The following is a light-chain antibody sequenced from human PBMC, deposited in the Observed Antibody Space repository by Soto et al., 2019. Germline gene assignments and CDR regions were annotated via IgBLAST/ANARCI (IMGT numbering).Light chain of an antibody. CDR3: ASYSDTARVV. V-gene: IGLV2-14*01. Sequence: QSVLTQPASVSGSPGQSITISCTGTDSDIGGYNYVSWYQQHAGKAPQLMIYEVSNRPPGISDRFSGSKSAYTASLTISRLQAADEGDDYCASYSDTARVVFGGGTKVTVL. J-gene: IGLJ2*01. CDR1: DSDIGGYNY. CDR2: EVS.